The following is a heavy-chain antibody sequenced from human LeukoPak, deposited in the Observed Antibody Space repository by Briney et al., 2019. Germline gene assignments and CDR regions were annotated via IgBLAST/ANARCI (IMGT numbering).Heavy chain of an antibody. Sequence: GGSLRLSCAASGFTFSSYSMNWVRQAPGKGLEWVSSISSSSSYIYYADSVKGRFTISRDNAKNSLYLQMNSLRAEDTAVYYCARDERLRLTRCSSTSCYSRGKQYYYYYYYMDVWGKGTTVTISS. D-gene: IGHD2-2*01. CDR1: GFTFSSYS. V-gene: IGHV3-21*01. J-gene: IGHJ6*03. CDR2: ISSSSSYI. CDR3: ARDERLRLTRCSSTSCYSRGKQYYYYYYYMDV.